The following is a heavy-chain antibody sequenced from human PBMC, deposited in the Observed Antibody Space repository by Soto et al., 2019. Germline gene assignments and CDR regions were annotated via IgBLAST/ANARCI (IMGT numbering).Heavy chain of an antibody. CDR2: ISTDGLKT. CDR3: ARVPRGYSSGSPISTGRFDL. CDR1: TFSFSQYG. J-gene: IGHJ4*02. D-gene: IGHD5-12*01. Sequence: QVQLVESGGGVVQPGTSRRLSCSSSTFSFSQYGVHWLRQAPGKGPECVAVISTDGLKTAYADSVRGRFPISTDNSENALPLQMNDPIPDHTAVYYCARVPRGYSSGSPISTGRFDLWGQGALVDVSS. V-gene: IGHV3-30*03.